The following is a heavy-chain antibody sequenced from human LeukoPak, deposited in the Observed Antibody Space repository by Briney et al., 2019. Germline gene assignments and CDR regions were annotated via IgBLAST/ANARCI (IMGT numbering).Heavy chain of an antibody. V-gene: IGHV5-51*01. CDR2: IYPGDSDT. J-gene: IGHJ3*02. Sequence: GESLKISCKGSGYSFTSYWIGWVRQMPGKGLEWMGIIYPGDSDTRYSPSFQGQVTISADKSISTAYLQWSSLKASDTAMYYCARRGYNSGYPDAFDIWGQGTMVTVSS. CDR3: ARRGYNSGYPDAFDI. CDR1: GYSFTSYW. D-gene: IGHD5-12*01.